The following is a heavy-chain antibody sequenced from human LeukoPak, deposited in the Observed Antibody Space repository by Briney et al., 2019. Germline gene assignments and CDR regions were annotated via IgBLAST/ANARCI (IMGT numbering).Heavy chain of an antibody. Sequence: ASVKVSCKASGYTFTSYSISWVRQAPGQGLEWMGWISAYNGNTNYAQKLQGRVTMTTDTSTNTAYMELRSLRSDDTAVYYCARDLRGAYYYDSSGYYARTDAFDIWGQGTMVTVSS. J-gene: IGHJ3*02. CDR2: ISAYNGNT. CDR3: ARDLRGAYYYDSSGYYARTDAFDI. V-gene: IGHV1-18*01. D-gene: IGHD3-22*01. CDR1: GYTFTSYS.